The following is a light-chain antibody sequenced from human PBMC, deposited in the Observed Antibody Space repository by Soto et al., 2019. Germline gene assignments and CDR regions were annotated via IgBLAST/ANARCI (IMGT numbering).Light chain of an antibody. CDR3: QQYNNWPRT. CDR2: DAS. Sequence: EIVLTQSPVTLSLSPGERATLSCRASQSVSSYLAWYQQKPGQAPRLLIYDASNRATGIPARFSGSGSETEFTLTISSLQSEDFAVYYCQQYNNWPRTFGQGTKVDI. V-gene: IGKV3-11*01. J-gene: IGKJ1*01. CDR1: QSVSSY.